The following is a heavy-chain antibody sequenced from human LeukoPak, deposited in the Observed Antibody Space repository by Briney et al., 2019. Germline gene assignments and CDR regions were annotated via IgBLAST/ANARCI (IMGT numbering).Heavy chain of an antibody. D-gene: IGHD4-17*01. V-gene: IGHV3-21*01. Sequence: GGSLRLSCAASGFTFSSYSMNWVRQAPGKGLEWVSSISSSSSYIYYADSVKGRFTISRDNAKNSLYLQMNSLRAEDTAVYYCARDYGDYGYYYMDVWGKGTTVTVSS. CDR2: ISSSSSYI. J-gene: IGHJ6*03. CDR1: GFTFSSYS. CDR3: ARDYGDYGYYYMDV.